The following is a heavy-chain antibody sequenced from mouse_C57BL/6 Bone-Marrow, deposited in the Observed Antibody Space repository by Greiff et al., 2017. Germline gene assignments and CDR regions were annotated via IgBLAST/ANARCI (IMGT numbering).Heavy chain of an antibody. D-gene: IGHD2-10*01. CDR1: GYAFSSYW. J-gene: IGHJ4*01. CDR3: ASSFYGNYAMDY. Sequence: VQLQQSGAELVKPGASVKISCKASGYAFSSYWMNWVKQRPGKGLEWIGQIYPGDGDTNYNGKFKGKATLTADNSSSTAYMQLSSLTSEDSAVYFCASSFYGNYAMDYWGQGTSVTVSS. CDR2: IYPGDGDT. V-gene: IGHV1-80*01.